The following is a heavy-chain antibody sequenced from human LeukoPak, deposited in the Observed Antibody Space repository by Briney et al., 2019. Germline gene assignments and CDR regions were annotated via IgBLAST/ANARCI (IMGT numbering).Heavy chain of an antibody. D-gene: IGHD7-27*01. V-gene: IGHV1-69*13. Sequence: SVKVSCKASGGTFSSYAISWVRQAPGQGLEWMGVIIPIFGTANYAQKFQGRATITADESTSTAYMELSSLRSEDTAVYYCARDRSWARHDAFDIWGQGTMVTVSS. J-gene: IGHJ3*02. CDR1: GGTFSSYA. CDR2: IIPIFGTA. CDR3: ARDRSWARHDAFDI.